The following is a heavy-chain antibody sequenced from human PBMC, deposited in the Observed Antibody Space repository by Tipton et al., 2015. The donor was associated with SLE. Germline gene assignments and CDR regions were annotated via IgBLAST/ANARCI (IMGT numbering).Heavy chain of an antibody. J-gene: IGHJ1*01. D-gene: IGHD2-21*02. CDR2: IDPSFNSP. CDR3: ARVATPGIQYCHH. CDR1: GGAFSRLS. V-gene: IGHV1-69*05. Sequence: QSGPEVKKPGSSVELSCKISGGAFSRLSVIWVRQAPGQGLEWMGGIDPSFNSPKYAQQFEGRVAISTDESTTTVYMELKRLRSEDTAVYFCARVATPGIQYCHHWGQGTLVTVS.